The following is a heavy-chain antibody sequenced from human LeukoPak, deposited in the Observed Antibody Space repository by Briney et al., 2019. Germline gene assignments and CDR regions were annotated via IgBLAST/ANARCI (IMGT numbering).Heavy chain of an antibody. J-gene: IGHJ4*02. CDR2: INPNSGGT. V-gene: IGHV1-2*02. CDR3: ARDVGSGTPRGY. Sequence: RASVKVSCKASGYTFTSYGISWVRQAPGQGLEWMGWINPNSGGTNYAQKFQGRVTMTRDTSISTAYMELSRLRSDDTAVYYCARDVGSGTPRGYWGQGTLVTVSS. D-gene: IGHD3-10*01. CDR1: GYTFTSYG.